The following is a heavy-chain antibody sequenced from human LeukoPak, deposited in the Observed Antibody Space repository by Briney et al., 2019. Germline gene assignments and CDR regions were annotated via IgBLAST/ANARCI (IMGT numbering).Heavy chain of an antibody. D-gene: IGHD4-17*01. CDR2: ISSSSSYI. Sequence: GGSLRLSCAASGFTFNTYSMNWVRQAPGKGLEWASSISSSSSYIYYADSVKGRFTISRDNAKKSLYLQMDSLRAEDTAVYYCARVGDYGGFDYWGQGTLVTVSS. CDR1: GFTFNTYS. CDR3: ARVGDYGGFDY. J-gene: IGHJ4*02. V-gene: IGHV3-21*01.